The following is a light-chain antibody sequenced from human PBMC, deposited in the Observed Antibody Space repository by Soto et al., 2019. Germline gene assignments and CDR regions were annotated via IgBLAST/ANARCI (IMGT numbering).Light chain of an antibody. CDR1: SSDFGGTNY. CDR3: TSYAGSYADVV. CDR2: EVT. Sequence: ALTQPPSASGSPGQSVTISCTGASSDFGGTNYVSWYQQHPGKAPKLMIFEVTKRPSGVPDRFSGSKSGNTASLTVSGLQAEDEADYYCTSYAGSYADVVFGGGTKLTVL. V-gene: IGLV2-8*01. J-gene: IGLJ2*01.